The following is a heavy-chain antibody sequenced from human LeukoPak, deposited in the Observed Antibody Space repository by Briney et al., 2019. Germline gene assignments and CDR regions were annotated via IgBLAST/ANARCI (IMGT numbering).Heavy chain of an antibody. D-gene: IGHD1-26*01. CDR2: ISINTDT. CDR1: GIAVIGNC. J-gene: IGHJ4*02. CDR3: AIAQSWDELFDS. V-gene: IGHV3-53*01. Sequence: GGSLTLSCAASGIAVIGNCMSWVRQPPGKGLEWVSFISINTDTFYADSVRGRFTISRDSSKNTLFLQMNSLRDEDAAVYYCAIAQSWDELFDSWGQGTLATVSS.